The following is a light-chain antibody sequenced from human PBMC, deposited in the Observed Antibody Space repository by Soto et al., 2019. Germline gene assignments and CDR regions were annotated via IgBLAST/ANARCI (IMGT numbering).Light chain of an antibody. CDR2: GAS. CDR3: QQYNNWPRT. J-gene: IGKJ1*01. V-gene: IGKV3-15*01. CDR1: QSVSNN. Sequence: EIVLTQSPGTLSLSPGERATLSCRASQSVSNNYLAWYQQKPGQAPRLLIYGASTTATGILARFSGSGSGTEFTLTISSLQSEDFAVYNCQQYNNWPRTFGQGTKVDIK.